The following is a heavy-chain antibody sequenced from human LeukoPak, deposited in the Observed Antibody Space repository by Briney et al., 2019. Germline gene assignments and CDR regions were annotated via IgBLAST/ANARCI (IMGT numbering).Heavy chain of an antibody. V-gene: IGHV3-23*01. Sequence: PGGSLRLSCAASGFTFSSYAMSWVRQAPGKGLEWVSAISGSGGSTYYADSVKGRFTISRDNSKNTLYLQTNSLRAEDTAVYYCAKLDSDSRLGYFDLWGRGTLVAVSS. CDR1: GFTFSSYA. D-gene: IGHD3-22*01. CDR2: ISGSGGST. J-gene: IGHJ2*01. CDR3: AKLDSDSRLGYFDL.